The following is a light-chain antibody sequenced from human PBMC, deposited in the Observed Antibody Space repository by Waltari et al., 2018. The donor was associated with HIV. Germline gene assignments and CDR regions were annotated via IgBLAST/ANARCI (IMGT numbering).Light chain of an antibody. V-gene: IGLV2-14*01. J-gene: IGLJ2*01. CDR1: SSDVGGYNY. Sequence: QSALTQPASVSGSPGQSITISCTGTSSDVGGYNYVSWYQQHPGKAPKLMIYEVSNRPSGFSNRFSGSKSGNTASLTISVLQAEDEADYYCSSYTSSSTRVVGGGTKLTVL. CDR3: SSYTSSSTRV. CDR2: EVS.